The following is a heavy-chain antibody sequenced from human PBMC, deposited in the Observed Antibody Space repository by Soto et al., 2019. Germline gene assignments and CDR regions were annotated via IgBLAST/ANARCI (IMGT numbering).Heavy chain of an antibody. CDR3: AGGIAARPLGY. CDR2: IYHSGST. D-gene: IGHD6-6*01. Sequence: QLQLRESGSGLVKPSQTLSLTCAVSGGSISSGGYSWSWIRQPPGKGLEWIGYIYHSGSTYYNPSLNSRVTISVDRSKNQFSLKVSSVTAADTAVYYCAGGIAARPLGYWGQGTLVTVSS. V-gene: IGHV4-30-2*01. J-gene: IGHJ4*02. CDR1: GGSISSGGYS.